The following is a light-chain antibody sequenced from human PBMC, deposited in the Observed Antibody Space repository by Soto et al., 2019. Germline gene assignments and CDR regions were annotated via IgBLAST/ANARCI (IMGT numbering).Light chain of an antibody. J-gene: IGKJ1*01. CDR2: QTS. Sequence: DIQMTQSPSILSASVGDRVTITCRASQNINTWLAWYQQKPGRAPNLLIYQTSNLESGVPSRFSGSGSGTDFTLTISSLQPDDFATYYCQQYNTYSTFGQGTTVEIK. CDR3: QQYNTYST. CDR1: QNINTW. V-gene: IGKV1-5*03.